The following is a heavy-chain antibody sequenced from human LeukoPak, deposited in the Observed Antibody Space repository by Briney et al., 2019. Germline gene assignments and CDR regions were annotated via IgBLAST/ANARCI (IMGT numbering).Heavy chain of an antibody. CDR2: INPNSGGT. CDR1: GYTFTGYY. Sequence: ASVKVSCKASGYTFTGYYMHWVRQAPGQGLEWMGWINPNSGGTNYAQKFQGRVTMTRDTSISTAYMELSRLRSDGTAVYYCARGGMHSSGWPDYWGQGTLVTVSS. D-gene: IGHD6-19*01. J-gene: IGHJ4*02. CDR3: ARGGMHSSGWPDY. V-gene: IGHV1-2*02.